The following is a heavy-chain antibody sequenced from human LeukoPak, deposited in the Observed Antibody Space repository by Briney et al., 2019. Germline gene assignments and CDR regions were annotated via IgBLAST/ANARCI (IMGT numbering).Heavy chain of an antibody. CDR3: AKNGDRGAYCSGGTCYPYYYYYMDV. V-gene: IGHV3-23*01. D-gene: IGHD2-15*01. CDR1: GFIFSNYA. J-gene: IGHJ6*03. Sequence: PGGSLRLSCAASGFIFSNYAMTWVRQAPGRGLEWVSAISTTGGTTYYADSVRGRFTISRDNSRNTLYLQMNSLRAEDTAIYYCAKNGDRGAYCSGGTCYPYYYYYMDVWGKGTTVTISS. CDR2: ISTTGGTT.